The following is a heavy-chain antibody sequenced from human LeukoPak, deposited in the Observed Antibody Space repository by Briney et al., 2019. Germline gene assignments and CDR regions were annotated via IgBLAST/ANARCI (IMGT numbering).Heavy chain of an antibody. J-gene: IGHJ4*02. CDR3: AKDPSDFLVDC. D-gene: IGHD2-21*02. V-gene: IGHV3-23*01. CDR2: ISGSGGTT. CDR1: GFTFSDHY. Sequence: GGSLRLSCAASGFTFSDHYMDWVRQAPGKGLQWVAAISGSGGTTYYADSVKGRFTISRDNSKNTVYLQLSSLRAEDTAVYYCAKDPSDFLVDCWGQGTLVTVSS.